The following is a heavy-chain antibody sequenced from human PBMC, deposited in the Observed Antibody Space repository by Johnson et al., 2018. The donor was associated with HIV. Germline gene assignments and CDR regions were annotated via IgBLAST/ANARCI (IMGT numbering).Heavy chain of an antibody. J-gene: IGHJ3*02. V-gene: IGHV3-30*14. Sequence: QVQLVESGGGVVQPGRSLRLSCAASGFTFSSYSMHWVRQAPGKGLEWVAVISYDGSNKYYVDSVKGRFTISRDNSKNTLYLQMNSLRAEDTAVYYCASSSPRDAFDIWGQGTMVTVSS. CDR2: ISYDGSNK. CDR1: GFTFSSYS. CDR3: ASSSPRDAFDI.